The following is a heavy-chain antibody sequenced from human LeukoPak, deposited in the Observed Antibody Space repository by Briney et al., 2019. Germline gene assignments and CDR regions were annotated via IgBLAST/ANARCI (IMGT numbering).Heavy chain of an antibody. J-gene: IGHJ4*02. Sequence: GASVKVSCKASGYTFTGYYMHWVRQAPGQGLEWMGWINPNSGGTNYAQKFQGRVTMTRDTSISTAYMQLSRLRSDDTAVYYCARVLDSSGWIVDKYYFDYWGQGTLVTVSS. CDR2: INPNSGGT. CDR3: ARVLDSSGWIVDKYYFDY. V-gene: IGHV1-2*02. D-gene: IGHD6-19*01. CDR1: GYTFTGYY.